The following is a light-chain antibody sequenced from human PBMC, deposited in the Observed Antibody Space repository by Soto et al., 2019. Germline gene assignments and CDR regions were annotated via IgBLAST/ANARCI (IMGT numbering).Light chain of an antibody. CDR3: QQYNSYSRT. CDR2: DAS. V-gene: IGKV1-5*01. CDR1: QSISSW. J-gene: IGKJ1*01. Sequence: DIQMTQSPSTLSASVGDRVIITCRASQSISSWLAWYQQKPGKAPKLLIYDASSLESGVPSRFSGSGSGTEITLTISSLQPDDFATYYCQQYNSYSRTFGQGTKVDIK.